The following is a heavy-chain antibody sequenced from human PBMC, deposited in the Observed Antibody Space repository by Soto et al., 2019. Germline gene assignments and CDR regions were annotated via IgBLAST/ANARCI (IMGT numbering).Heavy chain of an antibody. CDR3: ARSDGYNFNWLDS. Sequence: QVQLVQSGAEVKTPGASVKVSCKASGYTFASYDINWVRQAPGQGLEWMGWMNPNSGNTGYAQKVQGGLTMTRDTALSIAHMELSSLRNEDTAVYYCARSDGYNFNWLDSWGQGTLVTVSA. CDR2: MNPNSGNT. CDR1: GYTFASYD. V-gene: IGHV1-8*01. J-gene: IGHJ5*01. D-gene: IGHD2-21*01.